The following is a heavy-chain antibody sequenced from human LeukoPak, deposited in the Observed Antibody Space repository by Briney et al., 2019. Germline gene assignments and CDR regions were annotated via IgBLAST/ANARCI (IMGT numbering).Heavy chain of an antibody. J-gene: IGHJ6*02. CDR1: GFTVSSNY. V-gene: IGHV3-66*01. CDR3: ARDCSSTSCPNYYYYGMDV. CDR2: IYSGGST. D-gene: IGHD2-2*01. Sequence: GGSLRLSCAASGFTVSSNYMSWVRQAPGKGLEWVSVIYSGGSTYYADSVKGRFTISRDNSKNTLYLQMNSLRAEDTAVYYCARDCSSTSCPNYYYYGMDVRGQGTTVTVSS.